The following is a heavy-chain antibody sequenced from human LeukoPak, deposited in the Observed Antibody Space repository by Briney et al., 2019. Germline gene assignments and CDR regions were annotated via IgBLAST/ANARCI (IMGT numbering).Heavy chain of an antibody. Sequence: GGSLRLSCAASGFTFSSYDMSWVRQAPGKGLEWVAFIRNDGSNKYYADSVKGRFTISRDNFKKTMFLEMNSLRTEDTAVYHCAKDRWVGATDYFDYWGQGTQVTVST. CDR2: IRNDGSNK. V-gene: IGHV3-30*02. CDR1: GFTFSSYD. D-gene: IGHD1-26*01. CDR3: AKDRWVGATDYFDY. J-gene: IGHJ4*02.